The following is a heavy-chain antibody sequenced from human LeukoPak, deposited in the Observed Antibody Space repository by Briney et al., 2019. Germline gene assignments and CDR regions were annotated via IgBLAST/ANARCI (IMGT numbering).Heavy chain of an antibody. V-gene: IGHV1-2*02. CDR2: INPNSGGT. J-gene: IGHJ4*02. D-gene: IGHD3-3*01. Sequence: ASVKVSCKASGYTFTGYYMHWVRQAPGQGLEWMGWINPNSGGTNYAQKFQGGVTMTRDTSISTAYMELSRLRSDDTAVYYCARDYDFWSGNIDYWGQGTLVTVSS. CDR3: ARDYDFWSGNIDY. CDR1: GYTFTGYY.